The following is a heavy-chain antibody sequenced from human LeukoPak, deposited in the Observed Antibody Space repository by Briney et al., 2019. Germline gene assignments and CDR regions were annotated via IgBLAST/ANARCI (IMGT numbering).Heavy chain of an antibody. CDR2: INPNSGGT. J-gene: IGHJ4*02. CDR1: GYTFTGYY. V-gene: IGHV1-2*02. CDR3: ATTWNDYGDYVVDY. Sequence: ASVRVSCKASGYTFTGYYMHWVRQAPGQGLEWMGWINPNSGGTNYAQKFQGRVTMTRDTSISTAYMELSRLRSDDTAVYYCATTWNDYGDYVVDYWGQGTLVTVSS. D-gene: IGHD4-17*01.